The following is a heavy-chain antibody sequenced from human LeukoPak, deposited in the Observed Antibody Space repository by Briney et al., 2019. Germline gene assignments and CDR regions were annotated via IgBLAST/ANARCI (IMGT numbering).Heavy chain of an antibody. V-gene: IGHV3-21*01. CDR1: GFTFSSYS. CDR3: ARLSYGSGSSPGYFDY. J-gene: IGHJ4*02. D-gene: IGHD3-10*01. CDR2: ISSSSSYI. Sequence: PGGSLRLSCAASGFTFSSYSMTWVRQAPGKGLEWVSSISSSSSYIYYADSVKGRFTISRDNAKNSLYLQMNSLRAEDTAVYYCARLSYGSGSSPGYFDYWGQGTLVTVSS.